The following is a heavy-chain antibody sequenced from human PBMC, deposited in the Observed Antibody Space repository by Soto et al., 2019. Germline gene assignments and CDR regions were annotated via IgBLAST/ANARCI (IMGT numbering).Heavy chain of an antibody. J-gene: IGHJ6*03. CDR3: AKVDFPHYYYYMDV. Sequence: GGSLRLSCAASGFTFSSYAMSWVRQAPGKGLEWVSAISGSGGSTYYADSVKGRFTISRDNSKNTLYLQMNSLRAEDTAVYYCAKVDFPHYYYYMDVWGKGTTVTVSS. V-gene: IGHV3-23*01. CDR1: GFTFSSYA. CDR2: ISGSGGST. D-gene: IGHD3-9*01.